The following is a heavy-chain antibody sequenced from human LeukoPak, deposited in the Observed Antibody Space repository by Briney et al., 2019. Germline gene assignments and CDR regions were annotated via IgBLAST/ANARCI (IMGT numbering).Heavy chain of an antibody. CDR3: ARVRAAAIPYYFDS. J-gene: IGHJ4*02. V-gene: IGHV4-38-2*02. CDR1: GYFISSGYY. D-gene: IGHD6-13*01. Sequence: SETLSLTCTVSGYFISSGYYWGWIRQPPGKGLEWIGSMYHSGSTYYNPSLKSRVTISVDTSKTQFSLKLSSVTAADTAVYYCARVRAAAIPYYFDSWGQGTLVTVSS. CDR2: MYHSGST.